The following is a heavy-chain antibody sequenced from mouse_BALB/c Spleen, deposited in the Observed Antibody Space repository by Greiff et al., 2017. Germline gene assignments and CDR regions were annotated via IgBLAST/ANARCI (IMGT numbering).Heavy chain of an antibody. J-gene: IGHJ4*01. CDR3: ARGYYDSSLGY. CDR1: GYTFTSYY. Sequence: VQLQQSGPELVKPGASVRISCKASGYTFTSYYIPWVKQRPGQGLEWIGWIYPGNVNTKYNEKFKGKATLTADKSSSTAYMQLSSLTSEDSAVYFCARGYYDSSLGYWGQGTSVTVSS. D-gene: IGHD2-4*01. CDR2: IYPGNVNT. V-gene: IGHV1S56*01.